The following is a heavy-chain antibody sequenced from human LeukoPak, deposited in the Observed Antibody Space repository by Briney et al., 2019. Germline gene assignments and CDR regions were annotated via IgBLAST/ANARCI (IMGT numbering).Heavy chain of an antibody. V-gene: IGHV3-23*01. CDR1: GFTFSSYG. D-gene: IGHD2-2*03. CDR3: AKDVDIVVVPAAIGVPGDAFDI. J-gene: IGHJ3*02. Sequence: GGSLRLSCAASGFTFSSYGMSWVRQAPGKGLEWVSAISGSGGSTYYADSVKGRFTIYRDNSKNTLYLQMTSLRAEDTAVYYCAKDVDIVVVPAAIGVPGDAFDIWGQGTMVTVSS. CDR2: ISGSGGST.